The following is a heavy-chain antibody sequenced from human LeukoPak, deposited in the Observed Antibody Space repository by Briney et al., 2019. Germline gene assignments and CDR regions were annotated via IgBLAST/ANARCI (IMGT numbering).Heavy chain of an antibody. J-gene: IGHJ5*02. V-gene: IGHV3-48*03. CDR2: ISSSGSTI. D-gene: IGHD5-18*01. CDR3: ARFRIQLGAFGDNWFDP. CDR1: GFTFSSYE. Sequence: GGSLRLSCAASGFTFSSYEMNWVRQAPGKGLEWVSYISSSGSTIYYADSVKGRFTISRDNSKNTLYLQMNSLRAEDTAVYYCARFRIQLGAFGDNWFDPWGQGTLVTVSS.